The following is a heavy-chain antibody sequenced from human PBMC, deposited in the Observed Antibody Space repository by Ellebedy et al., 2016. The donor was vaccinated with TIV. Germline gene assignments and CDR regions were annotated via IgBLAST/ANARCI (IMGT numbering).Heavy chain of an antibody. Sequence: GESLKISXAASGFTFSSYGMHWVRQAPGKGLEWVAVIWYDGSNKYYADSVKGRFTISRDNSKNTLYLQMNSLRAEDTAVYYCARDRCGGAALGCDAFDIWGQGTMVTVSS. V-gene: IGHV3-33*01. J-gene: IGHJ3*02. CDR2: IWYDGSNK. D-gene: IGHD1-26*01. CDR3: ARDRCGGAALGCDAFDI. CDR1: GFTFSSYG.